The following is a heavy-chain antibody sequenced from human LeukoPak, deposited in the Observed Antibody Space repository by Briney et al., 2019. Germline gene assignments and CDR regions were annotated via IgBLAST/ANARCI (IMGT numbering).Heavy chain of an antibody. J-gene: IGHJ3*02. Sequence: KSGGSLRLSCAASGFTFSSYSMNWVRQAPGKGLEWVSSISSSSSYIYYADSVKGRFTISRDNAKNSLYLQMNSLRAEDTAVYYCARAWRWLQDDAFDIWGQGTMVTVSS. CDR2: ISSSSSYI. CDR1: GFTFSSYS. D-gene: IGHD5-24*01. V-gene: IGHV3-21*01. CDR3: ARAWRWLQDDAFDI.